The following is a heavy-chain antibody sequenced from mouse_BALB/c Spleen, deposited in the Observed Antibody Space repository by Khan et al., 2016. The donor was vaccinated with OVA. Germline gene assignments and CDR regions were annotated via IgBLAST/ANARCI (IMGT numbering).Heavy chain of an antibody. CDR1: GYTFTTYW. Sequence: QVQLQQSGTELAKPGASVKMSCKASGYTFTTYWMHWVKQRPGQGLEWIGYINPTYGYTDYNEKFKDKATWSADKSSSTAYMQLSSLTSEDSAVYYCARDRIDYWGQGTTLTVSS. CDR3: ARDRIDY. V-gene: IGHV1-7*01. J-gene: IGHJ2*01. CDR2: INPTYGYT.